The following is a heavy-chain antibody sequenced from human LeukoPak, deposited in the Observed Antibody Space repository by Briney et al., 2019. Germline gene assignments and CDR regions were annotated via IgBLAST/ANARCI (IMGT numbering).Heavy chain of an antibody. CDR2: IYYSGST. CDR3: ARAGSMVRGVWFDP. Sequence: PSETLSLTCTVSGGSISSYYWSWIRQPPGKGMEWIGYIYYSGSTNYNPSLKSRVTISVDTSKNQFSLKLSSVTAADTAVYYCARAGSMVRGVWFDPWGQGTLVTVSS. D-gene: IGHD3-10*01. CDR1: GGSISSYY. V-gene: IGHV4-59*01. J-gene: IGHJ5*02.